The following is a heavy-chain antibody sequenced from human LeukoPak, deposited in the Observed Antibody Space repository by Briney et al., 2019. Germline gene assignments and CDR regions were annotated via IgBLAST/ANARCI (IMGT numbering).Heavy chain of an antibody. CDR3: ARDRTYCSSTSCYDAFDI. D-gene: IGHD2-2*01. CDR1: GGSISSGSYY. V-gene: IGHV4-61*02. CDR2: IYTSGST. J-gene: IGHJ3*02. Sequence: SETLSLTCTVSGGSISSGSYYWSWIRQPAGKGQEWIGRIYTSGSTNYNPSLKSRVTISVDTSKNQFSLKLSSVTAADTAVYYCARDRTYCSSTSCYDAFDIWGQGTMVTVSS.